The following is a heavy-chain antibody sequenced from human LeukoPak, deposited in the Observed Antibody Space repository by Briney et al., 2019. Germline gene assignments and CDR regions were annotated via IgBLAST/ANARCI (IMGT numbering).Heavy chain of an antibody. D-gene: IGHD6-6*01. CDR3: ARRRTYSSSSIRAFDY. CDR2: IYYSGST. Sequence: SETLSLTCTVSGGSISSSSYYWGWIRQPPGKGLEWIGSIYYSGSTYYNPSLKSRVTISVDTSKNQFSLKLSSVTAADTAVYYCARRRTYSSSSIRAFDYWGQGTLVTVSS. CDR1: GGSISSSSYY. J-gene: IGHJ4*02. V-gene: IGHV4-39*01.